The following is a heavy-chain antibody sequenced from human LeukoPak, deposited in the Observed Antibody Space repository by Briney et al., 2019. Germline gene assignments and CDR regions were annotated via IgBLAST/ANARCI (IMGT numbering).Heavy chain of an antibody. CDR2: INTDGSST. Sequence: GGSLRLSCAASGFTFSSSWMLWVRQAPGKGLLWVSRINTDGSSTSYADSVKGRFTISRGNAENTLYLQMNSLRAEDTAVYYCARGPMVRGAYGMDVWGQGTTVTVSS. CDR3: ARGPMVRGAYGMDV. J-gene: IGHJ6*02. D-gene: IGHD3-10*01. V-gene: IGHV3-74*01. CDR1: GFTFSSSW.